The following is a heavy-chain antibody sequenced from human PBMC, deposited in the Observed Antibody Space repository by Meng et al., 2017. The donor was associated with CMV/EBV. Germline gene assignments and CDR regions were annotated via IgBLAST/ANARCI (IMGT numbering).Heavy chain of an antibody. CDR3: ARVFGYDFWSGYFDY. V-gene: IGHV3-11*01. D-gene: IGHD3-3*01. J-gene: IGHJ4*02. Sequence: GESLKISCAASGFTFSDYYMSWIRQAPGKGLEWVSYISSSGSTIYYADSVKGRFTISRDNAKNSLYLQMNSLRAEDTDVYYCARVFGYDFWSGYFDYWGQGTLVTVSS. CDR2: ISSSGSTI. CDR1: GFTFSDYY.